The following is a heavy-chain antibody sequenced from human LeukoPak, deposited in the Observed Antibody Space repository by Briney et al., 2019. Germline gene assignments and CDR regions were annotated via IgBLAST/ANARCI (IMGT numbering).Heavy chain of an antibody. J-gene: IGHJ6*02. D-gene: IGHD1-7*01. CDR1: GFTFSDYY. CDR2: ISSSGSTI. CDR3: ARDLGELELVTYYHYGMDV. V-gene: IGHV3-11*01. Sequence: PGGSLRLSCAAPGFTFSDYYMSWIRQAPGKGLEWVSYISSSGSTIYYADSVKGRFTISRDNAKNSLYLQMNSLRAEDTAVYYCARDLGELELVTYYHYGMDVWGQGTTVTVSS.